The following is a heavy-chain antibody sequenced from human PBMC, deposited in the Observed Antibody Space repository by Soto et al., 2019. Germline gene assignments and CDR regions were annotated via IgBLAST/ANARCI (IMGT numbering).Heavy chain of an antibody. CDR1: GGSFGNSA. CDR2: FIPVYRTL. V-gene: IGHV1-69*01. Sequence: QVLLVQSGAEVKKPGSSVKISCKASGGSFGNSAINWVRQTPGQGLEWLGGFIPVYRTLNYAQKFQGRFTITSDESTVTDYMTLNSLASNDTAVYYCATLVIWIGYFTVDSWGQGTRVTVSS. D-gene: IGHD3-3*01. J-gene: IGHJ4*02. CDR3: ATLVIWIGYFTVDS.